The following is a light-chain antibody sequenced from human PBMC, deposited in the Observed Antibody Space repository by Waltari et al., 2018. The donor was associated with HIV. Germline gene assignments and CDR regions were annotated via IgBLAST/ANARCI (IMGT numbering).Light chain of an antibody. Sequence: THPPSVSVSPGQTARITCSGDALPRKYAFWYQQKSGQAPVLVIYEDNRRPSGIPERFSGSSSGTMATLTISGAQVEDEGDYYCYSTDDSGNPLAVFGGGTQLTVL. J-gene: IGLJ7*01. CDR1: ALPRKY. CDR3: YSTDDSGNPLAV. CDR2: EDN. V-gene: IGLV3-10*01.